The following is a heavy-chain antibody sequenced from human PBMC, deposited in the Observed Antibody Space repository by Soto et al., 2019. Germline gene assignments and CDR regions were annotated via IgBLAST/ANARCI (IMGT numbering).Heavy chain of an antibody. Sequence: ASVKFSCKASGYTFTSYDINWVRQATGQGLEWMGWMNPNSGNTGYAQKFQGRVTMTRNTSISTAYMELSSLRSEDTAVYYCARPFVEPGIAAAGTPEDAFDIWGQGTMVTVS. CDR3: ARPFVEPGIAAAGTPEDAFDI. D-gene: IGHD6-13*01. V-gene: IGHV1-8*01. CDR1: GYTFTSYD. CDR2: MNPNSGNT. J-gene: IGHJ3*02.